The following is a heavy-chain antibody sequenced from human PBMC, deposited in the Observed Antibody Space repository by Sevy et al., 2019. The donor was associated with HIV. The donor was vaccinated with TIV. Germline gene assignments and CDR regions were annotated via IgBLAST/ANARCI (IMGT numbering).Heavy chain of an antibody. CDR2: ISYDGSNK. CDR3: ARDFATIALAGSCVY. V-gene: IGHV3-30-3*01. Sequence: GGSLRLSCAASGFTFSSYAMHWVRQAPGKGLEWVAVISYDGSNKYYADSVKGRFTISRDTSKNTLYLQMNSLRAEDTAVYYCARDFATIALAGSCVYWGQGTLVTVSS. D-gene: IGHD6-19*01. J-gene: IGHJ4*02. CDR1: GFTFSSYA.